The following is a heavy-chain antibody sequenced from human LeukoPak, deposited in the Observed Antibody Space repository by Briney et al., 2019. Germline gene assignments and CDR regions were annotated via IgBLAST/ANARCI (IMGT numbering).Heavy chain of an antibody. Sequence: GGSLRLSCAASGFTFSSYIMNWVRQAPGKWLDWVSSISSSSSYIYYADSVKGRFTISRDNAKNSLYLQMNSLRAEDTAVYYCARGSVQLHGMDVWGQGTTVTVSS. J-gene: IGHJ6*02. D-gene: IGHD5-18*01. V-gene: IGHV3-21*01. CDR3: ARGSVQLHGMDV. CDR1: GFTFSSYI. CDR2: ISSSSSYI.